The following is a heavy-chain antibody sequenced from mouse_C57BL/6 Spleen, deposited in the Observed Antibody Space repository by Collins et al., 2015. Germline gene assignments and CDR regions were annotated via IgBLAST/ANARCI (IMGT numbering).Heavy chain of an antibody. D-gene: IGHD1-1*01. V-gene: IGHV2-5-1*01. CDR3: AKRGYITTVYAMDY. CDR1: GFSLTSYG. Sequence: QVQLKQSGPSLVQPSQSLSITCTVSGFSLTSYGVHWVRQSPGKGLEWLGVIWRGGSTDYNAAFMSRLSITKDNSKSQVFFKMNSLQADDTAIYYCAKRGYITTVYAMDYWGQGTSVTVSS. J-gene: IGHJ4*01. CDR2: IWRGGST.